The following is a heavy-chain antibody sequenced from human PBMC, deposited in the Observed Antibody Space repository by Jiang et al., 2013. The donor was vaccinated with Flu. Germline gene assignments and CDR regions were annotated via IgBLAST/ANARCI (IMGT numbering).Heavy chain of an antibody. D-gene: IGHD3-3*01. CDR3: AREDLVTYDFWSGYYTRNFDY. V-gene: IGHV6-1*01. CDR2: TYYRSKWYN. J-gene: IGHJ4*02. CDR1: GDSVSSNSAA. Sequence: SQTLSLTCAISGDSVSSNSAAWNWIRQSPSRGLEWLGRTYYRSKWYNDYAVSVKSRITINPDTSKNQFSLQLNSVTPEDTAVYYCAREDLVTYDFWSGYYTRNFDYWGQGTLVTVSS.